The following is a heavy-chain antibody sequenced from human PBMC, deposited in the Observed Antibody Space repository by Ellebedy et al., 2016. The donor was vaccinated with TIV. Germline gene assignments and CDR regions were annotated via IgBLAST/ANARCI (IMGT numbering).Heavy chain of an antibody. Sequence: PGGSLRLSCAASGFSVSSNYMNWVRQAPGKGLEWVSVFSIGVNIDYADSVNGRFTISRENSKNTLFLQMNSLRVEDTAVYYCARAPYSSYGMDVWGQGTTVTVSS. CDR1: GFSVSSNY. V-gene: IGHV3-53*01. CDR3: ARAPYSSYGMDV. J-gene: IGHJ6*02. CDR2: FSIGVNI.